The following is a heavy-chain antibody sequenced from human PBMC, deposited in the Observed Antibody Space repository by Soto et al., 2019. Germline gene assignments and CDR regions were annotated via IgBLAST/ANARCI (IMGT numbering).Heavy chain of an antibody. CDR2: IIPIFGTA. Sequence: ASVKVSCKASGGTFSSYAISWVRQAPGQGLEWMGGIIPIFGTASYAQKFQGRVTITADKSTSTAYMELSSLRSEDTAVYYCATAQTTVVTPTFHYYYGMDVWGQGTTVTVSS. D-gene: IGHD4-17*01. V-gene: IGHV1-69*06. J-gene: IGHJ6*02. CDR3: ATAQTTVVTPTFHYYYGMDV. CDR1: GGTFSSYA.